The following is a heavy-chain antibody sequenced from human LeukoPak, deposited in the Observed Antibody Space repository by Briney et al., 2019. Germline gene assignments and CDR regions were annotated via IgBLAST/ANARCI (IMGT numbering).Heavy chain of an antibody. D-gene: IGHD4-17*01. CDR1: GFTFSSYA. CDR2: ITGSGGST. CDR3: ARDIDYEDY. J-gene: IGHJ4*02. Sequence: GGSLRLSCAASGFTFSSYAMSWVRQAPGKGLEWVSGITGSGGSTYYADSVKGRFTISRDNAKNTLYLQMNSLRAEDTAVYYCARDIDYEDYWGQGTLVTVSS. V-gene: IGHV3-23*01.